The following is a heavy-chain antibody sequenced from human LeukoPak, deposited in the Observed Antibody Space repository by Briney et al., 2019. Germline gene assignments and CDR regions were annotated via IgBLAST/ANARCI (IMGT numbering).Heavy chain of an antibody. CDR3: AKVGWLRNYFDY. CDR1: GFTFSSYG. J-gene: IGHJ4*02. D-gene: IGHD5-12*01. V-gene: IGHV3-30*02. Sequence: GGSLRLSCAASGFTFSSYGMHWVRQAPGKGLEWVAFIRYDGSNKYYADSVKGRITISRDNSKNTLYLQMNSLRAEDTAVYYCAKVGWLRNYFDYWGQGTLVTVSS. CDR2: IRYDGSNK.